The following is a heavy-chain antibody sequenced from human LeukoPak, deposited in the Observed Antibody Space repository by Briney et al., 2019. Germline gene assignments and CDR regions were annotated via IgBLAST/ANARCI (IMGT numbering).Heavy chain of an antibody. CDR1: GFLFKLFA. J-gene: IGHJ4*02. CDR2: TSNSGTSTI. Sequence: GGSLRLSCVGSGFLFKLFAVGWVRQAPGKGLEWVSYTSNSGTSTIYYADSVKGRFTISRDNAKNSLYLQMNSLRAEDTAVYYCARETPRRGETRDGYRWGQGTLVTVSS. D-gene: IGHD5-24*01. V-gene: IGHV3-48*03. CDR3: ARETPRRGETRDGYR.